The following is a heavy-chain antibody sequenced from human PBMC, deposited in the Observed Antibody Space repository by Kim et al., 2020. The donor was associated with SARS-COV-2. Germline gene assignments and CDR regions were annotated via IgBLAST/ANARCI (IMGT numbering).Heavy chain of an antibody. V-gene: IGHV3-23*01. D-gene: IGHD2-8*02. CDR3: AKDRGCTGGVCPIQYYFDY. J-gene: IGHJ4*02. Sequence: GRFTISRDNSKNTLYLQMNSLRAEDTAVYYCAKDRGCTGGVCPIQYYFDYWGQGTLVTVSS.